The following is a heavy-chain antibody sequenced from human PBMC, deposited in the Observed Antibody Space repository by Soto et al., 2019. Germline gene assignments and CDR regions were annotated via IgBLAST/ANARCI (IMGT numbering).Heavy chain of an antibody. V-gene: IGHV4-4*07. Sequence: QVQLQESGPGLVKPSETLSLTCTVSGGSISSYYWSWIRQPAGKGLEWIGRIYTSGSTNYNPSLTRRVTMSVDTSKNQFSLKLSSVTAADTAVYYCARSSGSGGYYYYGMDVWGQGTTVTVSS. CDR1: GGSISSYY. CDR2: IYTSGST. J-gene: IGHJ6*02. D-gene: IGHD3-10*01. CDR3: ARSSGSGGYYYYGMDV.